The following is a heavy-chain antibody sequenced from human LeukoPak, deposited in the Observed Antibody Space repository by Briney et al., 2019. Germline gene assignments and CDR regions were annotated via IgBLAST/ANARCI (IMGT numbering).Heavy chain of an antibody. CDR3: ARNPPAVAINTYG. J-gene: IGHJ4*02. Sequence: PGGSLSPSCAASGVTVSNNFMLWVRQPPGKGLEWVSLIYSGGDTHYADSVKGRFTISRDNSKNTLYLQMNNLRAEDTAVYYCARNPPAVAINTYGWGQGTLVTVSS. D-gene: IGHD5-24*01. CDR1: GVTVSNNF. V-gene: IGHV3-66*01. CDR2: IYSGGDT.